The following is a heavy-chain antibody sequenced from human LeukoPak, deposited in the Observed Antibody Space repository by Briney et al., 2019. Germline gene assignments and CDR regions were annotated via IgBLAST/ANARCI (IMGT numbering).Heavy chain of an antibody. CDR1: GFTFSSYA. J-gene: IGHJ4*02. V-gene: IGHV3-23*01. D-gene: IGHD3-9*01. Sequence: GGSLRLSCAASGFTFSSYAMSWVRQAPGKGLEWVPAISGSGGSTYYADSVKGRFTISRDNSKNTLYLQMNSLRAEDTAVYYQAKDGIRYFDWLLSFDYWGQGTLVTASS. CDR3: AKDGIRYFDWLLSFDY. CDR2: ISGSGGST.